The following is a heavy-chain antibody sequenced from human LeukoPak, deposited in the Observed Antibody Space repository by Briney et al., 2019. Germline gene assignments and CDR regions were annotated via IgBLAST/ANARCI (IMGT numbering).Heavy chain of an antibody. CDR3: AKARSIYSEFDY. CDR1: GYTLTELS. Sequence: GASVKVSCKVSGYTLTELSMHWVRQAPGKGLEWMGGFDPEGGETIYAQKFQGRVTMTEDTSTDTAYMELSSLRSEDTAVYYCAKARSIYSEFDYWGQGTLVTVSS. V-gene: IGHV1-24*01. D-gene: IGHD1-26*01. J-gene: IGHJ4*02. CDR2: FDPEGGET.